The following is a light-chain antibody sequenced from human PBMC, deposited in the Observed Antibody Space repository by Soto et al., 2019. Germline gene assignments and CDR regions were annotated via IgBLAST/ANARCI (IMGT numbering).Light chain of an antibody. V-gene: IGKV3-15*01. J-gene: IGKJ1*01. CDR2: AAS. CDR1: QSIGDN. Sequence: EIVMTQSPATLSVSPGERATLSCRASQSIGDNLAWYQQKPGQAPRLLIYAASTRATGIPARISGSGSGTEFTLTISSLQSEDFAVYYCQQYDNWPKTFGQGTKVEIK. CDR3: QQYDNWPKT.